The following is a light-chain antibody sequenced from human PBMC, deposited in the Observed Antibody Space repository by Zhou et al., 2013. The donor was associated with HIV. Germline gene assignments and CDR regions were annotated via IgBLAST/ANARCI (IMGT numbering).Light chain of an antibody. Sequence: DIQMTQSPSSLSASVGDRVTITCRASQTISSYLNWYQHKPGKAPKLLIYGSSSLQSGVPSRFSGSGSGTEFTLTISSLQPEDFATYYCQQYNSYPRTFGQGTRLDIK. CDR3: QQYNSYPRT. CDR2: GSS. V-gene: IGKV1-39*01. CDR1: QTISSY. J-gene: IGKJ5*01.